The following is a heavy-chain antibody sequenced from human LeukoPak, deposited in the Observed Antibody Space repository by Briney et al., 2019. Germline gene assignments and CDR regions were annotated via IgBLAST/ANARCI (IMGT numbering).Heavy chain of an antibody. V-gene: IGHV1-18*01. CDR2: INTSKGNT. D-gene: IGHD1-1*01. CDR3: ARGVNWNGDYYGLDV. CDR1: GYTFISYG. J-gene: IGHJ6*02. Sequence: ASVKVSCKASGYTFISYGISWVRQAPGQGLEWMGWINTSKGNTNYAQKLQGRVTMTTDTSTSTAYMELRSLRSDDTAIYYCARGVNWNGDYYGLDVWGQGTTVTVSS.